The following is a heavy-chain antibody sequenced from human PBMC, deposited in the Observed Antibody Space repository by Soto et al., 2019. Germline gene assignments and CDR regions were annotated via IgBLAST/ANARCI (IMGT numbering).Heavy chain of an antibody. V-gene: IGHV3-48*03. CDR2: ISSSGSTI. J-gene: IGHJ6*02. Sequence: PGGSLRLSCAASGFTFSSYEMNWVRQAPGKGLEWVSYISSSGSTIYYADSVKGRFTISRDNAKNSLYLQMNSLRAEDTAVYYCARDPSGQRSYYYYGMDVWGQGTTVTVSS. CDR3: ARDPSGQRSYYYYGMDV. CDR1: GFTFSSYE. D-gene: IGHD3-10*01.